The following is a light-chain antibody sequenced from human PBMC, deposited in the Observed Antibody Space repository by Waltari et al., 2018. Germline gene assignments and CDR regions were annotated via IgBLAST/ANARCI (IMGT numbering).Light chain of an antibody. CDR2: RTN. CDR3: VLYMGSGIWV. J-gene: IGLJ3*02. V-gene: IGLV8-61*01. Sequence: QTVVTQEPSFSVSPGGTVTLTCGLSSGSVSTSYYPSWYQQTPGQAPRKLIYRTNPRSSGVPDRFSGSILGNKAALTITGAQADDESDYYCVLYMGSGIWVFGGGTKLTVL. CDR1: SGSVSTSYY.